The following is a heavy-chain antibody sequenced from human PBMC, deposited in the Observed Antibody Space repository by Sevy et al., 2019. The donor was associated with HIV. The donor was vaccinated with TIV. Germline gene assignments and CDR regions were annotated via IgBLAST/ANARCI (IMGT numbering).Heavy chain of an antibody. CDR3: ARPSIAAVDAFDI. V-gene: IGHV7-4-1*02. CDR2: ISTNTGNP. D-gene: IGHD6-13*01. J-gene: IGHJ3*02. Sequence: ASVNVSCKASEYTFTSYAMNWVRQAPGQGLEWMGWISTNTGNPTYAQGFTGRFVFSLDTSFSTAYLQISSLKAEDTAVYYCARPSIAAVDAFDIWGQGTMVTVSS. CDR1: EYTFTSYA.